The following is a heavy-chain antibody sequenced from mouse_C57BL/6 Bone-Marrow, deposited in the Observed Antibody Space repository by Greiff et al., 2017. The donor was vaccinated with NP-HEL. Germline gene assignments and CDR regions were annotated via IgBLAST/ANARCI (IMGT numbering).Heavy chain of an antibody. Sequence: QVQLQQSGAELARPGASVKLSCKASGYTFTSYGISWVKQRPGQGLEWIGEIYPRSGNTYYNEKFKGKATLTADKSSSTAYMELRSLTSEDSAVYFCARDELAWFAYWGQGTLVTVSA. CDR1: GYTFTSYG. CDR2: IYPRSGNT. CDR3: ARDELAWFAY. J-gene: IGHJ3*01. V-gene: IGHV1-81*01. D-gene: IGHD4-1*01.